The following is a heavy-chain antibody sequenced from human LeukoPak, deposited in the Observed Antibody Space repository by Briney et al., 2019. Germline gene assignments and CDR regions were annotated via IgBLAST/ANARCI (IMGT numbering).Heavy chain of an antibody. Sequence: ASVKVSCKASGYTFTSYAMNWVRQAPGQGLEWMGWINTNTGNPTYAQGFTGRFVFSLDTSVSTAYLQISSLKAEDTAVYYCARFKGQWPQPDYYYYGMDVWGQGTTVTVSS. V-gene: IGHV7-4-1*02. CDR3: ARFKGQWPQPDYYYYGMDV. J-gene: IGHJ6*02. CDR2: INTNTGNP. CDR1: GYTFTSYA. D-gene: IGHD6-19*01.